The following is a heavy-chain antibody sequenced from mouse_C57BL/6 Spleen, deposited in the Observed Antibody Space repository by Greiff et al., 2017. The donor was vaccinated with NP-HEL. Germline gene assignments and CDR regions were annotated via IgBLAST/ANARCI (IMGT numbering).Heavy chain of an antibody. CDR3: ARFSDGYLYAMDY. CDR2: IRNKANGYTT. CDR1: GFTFTDYY. D-gene: IGHD2-3*01. Sequence: EVQRVESGGGLVQPGGSLSLSCAASGFTFTDYYMSWVRQPPGKALEWLGFIRNKANGYTTEYSASVKGRFTISRDNSQSILYLQMNALRAEDSATYYCARFSDGYLYAMDYWGQGTSVTVSS. V-gene: IGHV7-3*01. J-gene: IGHJ4*01.